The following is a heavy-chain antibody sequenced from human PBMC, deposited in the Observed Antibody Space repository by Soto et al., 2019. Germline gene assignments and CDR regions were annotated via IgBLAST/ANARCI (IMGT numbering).Heavy chain of an antibody. CDR2: ISSGGSVI. V-gene: IGHV3-11*01. Sequence: QVQLVESGGSLVKPGGSLRLSCVASGFTFSDYYMSWFRQAPGKGLEWVSYISSGGSVIYSADSMKGRFTISRDNAKNSLYLQVNSLRAEDTAVYYCAREPRDDYMISGGFDYWGQGTLVTVSS. J-gene: IGHJ4*02. CDR1: GFTFSDYY. D-gene: IGHD4-4*01. CDR3: AREPRDDYMISGGFDY.